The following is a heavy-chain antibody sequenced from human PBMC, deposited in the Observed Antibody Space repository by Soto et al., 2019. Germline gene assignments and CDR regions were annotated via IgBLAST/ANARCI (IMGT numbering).Heavy chain of an antibody. CDR3: ARGVMVRGLNYYAMDV. Sequence: QVQLVQSGAEVKEPGASVNVSCKASGYTFSTYPMHWVRQAPGQRLEWMGWISAGNDNTAYSQKFQGRVTIARDTPAKPGNLELSSLRSEDTAVYYCARGVMVRGLNYYAMDVWGQGTTVTVSS. J-gene: IGHJ6*02. D-gene: IGHD3-10*01. CDR2: ISAGNDNT. CDR1: GYTFSTYP. V-gene: IGHV1-3*01.